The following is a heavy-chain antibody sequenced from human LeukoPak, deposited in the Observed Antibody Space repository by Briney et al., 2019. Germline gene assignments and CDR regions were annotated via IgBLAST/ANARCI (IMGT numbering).Heavy chain of an antibody. CDR1: GYTFTGYY. CDR3: ARAGYCSGGSCYSGDY. Sequence: ASVKVSCKASGYTFTGYYMHWVRQAPGQGLEWMGWINPNSGGTNYAQKFQGRVTMTRDKSISTAYMELSRLRSDDTAVYYCARAGYCSGGSCYSGDYWGQGTLVTVSS. CDR2: INPNSGGT. V-gene: IGHV1-2*02. D-gene: IGHD2-15*01. J-gene: IGHJ4*02.